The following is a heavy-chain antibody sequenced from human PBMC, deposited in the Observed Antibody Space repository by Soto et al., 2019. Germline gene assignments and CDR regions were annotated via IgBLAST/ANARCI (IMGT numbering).Heavy chain of an antibody. D-gene: IGHD3-22*01. CDR3: ASRAPRPDSSGYDGPYYFDY. J-gene: IGHJ4*02. CDR2: ISSSSSYI. V-gene: IGHV3-21*01. CDR1: GFTFSSYS. Sequence: GGSLRLSCAASGFTFSSYSMNWVRQAPGKGLEWVSSISSSSSYIYYADSVKGRFTISRDNAKNSLYLQMNSLRAEDTAVYYCASRAPRPDSSGYDGPYYFDYWGQGTLVTVSS.